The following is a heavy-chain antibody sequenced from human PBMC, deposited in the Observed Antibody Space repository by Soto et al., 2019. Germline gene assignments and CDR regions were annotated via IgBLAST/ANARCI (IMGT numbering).Heavy chain of an antibody. D-gene: IGHD2-15*01. CDR1: GGSISSYY. J-gene: IGHJ5*02. CDR3: ARVVVAAHPNWFDP. Sequence: SETLSLTCTVSGGSISSYYWSWIRQPAGKGLEWIGRIYTSGSTNYNPSLKSRVTMSVDTSKNQFSLKLSSVTAADTAVYYCARVVVAAHPNWFDPWGQGTLVTVSS. V-gene: IGHV4-4*07. CDR2: IYTSGST.